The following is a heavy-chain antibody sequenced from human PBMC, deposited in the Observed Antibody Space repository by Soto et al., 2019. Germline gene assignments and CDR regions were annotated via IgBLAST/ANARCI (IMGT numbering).Heavy chain of an antibody. V-gene: IGHV3-21*01. CDR1: GFTFSSYS. J-gene: IGHJ3*02. D-gene: IGHD3-22*01. CDR2: ISSRSSYI. Sequence: GGSLSLSCAASGFTFSSYSMNWVRQGPGKGLEGVSSISSRSSYIYYADSVEGRFTISRDNAKNSLYLQMNSLRAEDTAVYYCARDKPEDDSSGYYYFTLKAGAFDIWGQGTMVTVSS. CDR3: ARDKPEDDSSGYYYFTLKAGAFDI.